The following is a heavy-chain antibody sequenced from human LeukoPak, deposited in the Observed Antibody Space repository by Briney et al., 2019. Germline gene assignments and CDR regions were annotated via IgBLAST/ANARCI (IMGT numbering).Heavy chain of an antibody. CDR2: VFYNGKT. CDR1: GYSVSSSDYY. CDR3: ARIFDS. V-gene: IGHV4-39*07. Sequence: PSETLPLACSVSGYSVSSSDYYWGWIRQSPGTGLEWIGDVFYNGKTNYNPSLRSRVTISIDTSRNQFSLRLTSVTAADTAVYYCARIFDSWGQGTLVTVSS. J-gene: IGHJ4*02.